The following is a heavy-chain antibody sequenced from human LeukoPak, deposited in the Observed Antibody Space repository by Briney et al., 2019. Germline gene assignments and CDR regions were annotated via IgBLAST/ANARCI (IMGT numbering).Heavy chain of an antibody. D-gene: IGHD3-16*02. CDR2: ISSSSSYI. Sequence: GGSLRLSCAASGFTFSSYSMNWVRQAPGKGLEWVSSISSSSSYIYYADSVKGRFTISRDNAKNSLYLQMNSLRAEDTAVYCCARVRNILITFGGVIAGDAFDIWGQGTMVTVSS. CDR1: GFTFSSYS. CDR3: ARVRNILITFGGVIAGDAFDI. J-gene: IGHJ3*02. V-gene: IGHV3-21*01.